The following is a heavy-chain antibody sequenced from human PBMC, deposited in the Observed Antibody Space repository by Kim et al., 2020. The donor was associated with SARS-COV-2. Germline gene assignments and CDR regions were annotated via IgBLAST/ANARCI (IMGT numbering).Heavy chain of an antibody. CDR2: YTSGST. Sequence: YTSGSTHYNPSLKSRVTMSVDTSKNQISLKLTSVTAADTAVYYCASPLGYWGQGTLVTVSS. V-gene: IGHV4-4*07. CDR3: ASPLGY. J-gene: IGHJ4*02.